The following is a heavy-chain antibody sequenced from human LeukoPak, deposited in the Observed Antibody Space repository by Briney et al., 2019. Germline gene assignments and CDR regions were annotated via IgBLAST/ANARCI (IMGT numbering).Heavy chain of an antibody. CDR1: GFTFSNAW. CDR3: IRIATWETRFYFDS. D-gene: IGHD1-26*01. Sequence: GGSLRLSCAASGFTFSNAWMSWVRQAPGKGLEWVGRIKSKTDGGTIDYAAPVKGRFTISRDDSKNTLYLQMNSLKIEDTAVYYCIRIATWETRFYFDSWGQGDLVIVS. CDR2: IKSKTDGGTI. V-gene: IGHV3-15*01. J-gene: IGHJ4*02.